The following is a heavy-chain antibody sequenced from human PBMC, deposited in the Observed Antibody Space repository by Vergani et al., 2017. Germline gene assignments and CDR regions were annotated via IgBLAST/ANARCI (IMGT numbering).Heavy chain of an antibody. V-gene: IGHV3-66*01. D-gene: IGHD1-14*01. Sequence: EVQVVETGGGLVQPGGSLRLSCAASGFTVSSNYMSWVRQAPGKGLEWVSIISDNGGTTYYADSVKGRFTISRDNSKDTLYLQMNSLRAEDTAVYYCARAAGPTGNYYYMDVWGKGTTVTVSS. CDR3: ARAAGPTGNYYYMDV. CDR2: ISDNGGTT. CDR1: GFTVSSNY. J-gene: IGHJ6*03.